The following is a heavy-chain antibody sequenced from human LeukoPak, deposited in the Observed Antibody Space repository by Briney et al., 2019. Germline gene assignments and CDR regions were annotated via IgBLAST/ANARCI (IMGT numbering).Heavy chain of an antibody. J-gene: IGHJ4*02. CDR3: AREFAGHDDY. D-gene: IGHD2-21*01. V-gene: IGHV4-61*01. CDR1: GVSVSSGSNY. CDR2: IYYSGSS. Sequence: SETLSLTCAVSGVSVSSGSNYWSWIRQPPGKGLEWIVNIYYSGSSHYNPSLKSRVTMSVDLSRNEFSLKITSVPAADTAVYCCAREFAGHDDYWGQGTLVTVSS.